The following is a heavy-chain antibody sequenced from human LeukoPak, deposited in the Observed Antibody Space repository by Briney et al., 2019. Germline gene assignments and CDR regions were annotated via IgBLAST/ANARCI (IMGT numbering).Heavy chain of an antibody. J-gene: IGHJ3*02. V-gene: IGHV3-30*02. D-gene: IGHD3-22*01. CDR3: ARVYDSNGFYDAFEI. CDR1: GFTFSSYG. Sequence: GGSLRLSCAASGFTFSSYGMHWVRQAPGKGLEWVAFIRYDGSNKYYADSVKGRFTISRDNAKNSLYLQMNSLRAEDTAVYYCARVYDSNGFYDAFEIWGQGTMVTVSS. CDR2: IRYDGSNK.